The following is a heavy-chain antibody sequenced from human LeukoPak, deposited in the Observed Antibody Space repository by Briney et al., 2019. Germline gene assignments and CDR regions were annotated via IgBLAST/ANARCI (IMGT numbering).Heavy chain of an antibody. V-gene: IGHV3-7*01. D-gene: IGHD1-26*01. CDR3: ARGPLPYSGSYHNH. CDR2: IKQDGSER. Sequence: GGSLRLSCAASGFTFSSYSMSWVRQAPGKGPEWVANIKQDGSERHYVDSVKGRFTISRDNAKNSLYLQMNSLRAEDTAVYYCARGPLPYSGSYHNHWGQGTLVTVSS. CDR1: GFTFSSYS. J-gene: IGHJ5*02.